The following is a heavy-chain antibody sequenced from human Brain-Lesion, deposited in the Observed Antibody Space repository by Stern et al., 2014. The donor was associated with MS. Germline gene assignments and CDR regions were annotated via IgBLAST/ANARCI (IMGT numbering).Heavy chain of an antibody. CDR1: GYTFTGFF. J-gene: IGHJ4*02. CDR2: INPNTGVT. D-gene: IGHD2-15*01. CDR3: ARGYPFFDN. V-gene: IGHV1-2*04. Sequence: VQLVQSGAEVKKPGASVKVSCTASGYTFTGFFSHWVRQAPGQGLEWVGWINPNTGVTKSAQKFQGWVTLTRDTSINTVYMELNRLKSDDTAVFYCARGYPFFDNWGQGTLVTVSS.